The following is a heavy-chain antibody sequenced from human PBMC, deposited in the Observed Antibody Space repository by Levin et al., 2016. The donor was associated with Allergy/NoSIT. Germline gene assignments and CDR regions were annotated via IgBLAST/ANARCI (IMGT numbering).Heavy chain of an antibody. CDR2: IYYSGST. J-gene: IGHJ3*02. CDR3: AREQDAFDI. Sequence: SETLSLTCAVYGGSFSGYYWSWIRQHPGKGLEWIGYIYYSGSTYYNPSLKSRVTISVDTSKNQFSLKLSSVTAADTAVYYCAREQDAFDIWGQGTMVTVSS. V-gene: IGHV4-31*11. CDR1: GGSFSGYY.